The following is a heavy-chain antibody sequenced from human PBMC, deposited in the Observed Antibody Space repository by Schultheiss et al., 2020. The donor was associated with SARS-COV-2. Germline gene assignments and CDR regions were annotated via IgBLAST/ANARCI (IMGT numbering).Heavy chain of an antibody. CDR3: ARELWLAFDY. D-gene: IGHD6-19*01. CDR1: GFTFSSYW. Sequence: GESLKISCAASGFTFSSYWMSWVRQAPGKGLEWVANIKQDGSEKYYVDSVKGRFTISRDNAKNSLYLQMNSLRAEDTAVYYCARELWLAFDYWGQGTLVTVSS. CDR2: IKQDGSEK. V-gene: IGHV3-7*01. J-gene: IGHJ4*02.